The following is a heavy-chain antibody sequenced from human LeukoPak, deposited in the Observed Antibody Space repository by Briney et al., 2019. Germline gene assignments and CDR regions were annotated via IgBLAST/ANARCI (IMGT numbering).Heavy chain of an antibody. CDR3: AKGGYGDYDDYYYGMDV. CDR1: GFTFSSYA. CDR2: ISGSGGST. D-gene: IGHD4-17*01. J-gene: IGHJ6*04. Sequence: PGGSLRLFCAASGFTFSSYAMSWVRQAPGKGLEWVSAISGSGGSTYYADSVKGRFTISRDNSKNTLYLQMNSLRAEDTAVYYCAKGGYGDYDDYYYGMDVWGKGTTVTVSS. V-gene: IGHV3-23*01.